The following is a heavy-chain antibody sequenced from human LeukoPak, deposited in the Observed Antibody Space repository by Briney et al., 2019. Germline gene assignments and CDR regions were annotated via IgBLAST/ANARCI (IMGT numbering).Heavy chain of an antibody. CDR2: IYPGDCDT. J-gene: IGHJ4*02. CDR3: ARLGIVATMPFDY. V-gene: IGHV5-51*01. CDR1: GYSFTSYW. Sequence: PGESLKSSFKGSGYSFTSYWIGWVRPKPGKGRGWMGIIYPGDCDTRYSPYFQGQVTISADKSTSTAYLQWSSLKASDTAMYYCARLGIVATMPFDYWGQGTLVTVSS. D-gene: IGHD5-12*01.